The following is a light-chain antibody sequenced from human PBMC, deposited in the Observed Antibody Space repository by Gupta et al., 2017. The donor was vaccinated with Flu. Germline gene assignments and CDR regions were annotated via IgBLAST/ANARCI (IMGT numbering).Light chain of an antibody. CDR1: QSVLHSSNNINY. J-gene: IGKJ1*01. CDR3: QQYSTTPRT. V-gene: IGKV4-1*01. CDR2: WAS. Sequence: DIVMTQSPDSLAVSLGERATINCKSSQSVLHSSNNINYLAWYQQKPGQPPKLLIYWASTRESGVPDRFSGSGPGTDFTLTITSLQAEDVAVYYCQQYSTTPRTFGQGTKVQIK.